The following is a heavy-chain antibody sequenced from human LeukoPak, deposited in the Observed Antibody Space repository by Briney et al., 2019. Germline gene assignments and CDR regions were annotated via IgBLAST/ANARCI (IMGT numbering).Heavy chain of an antibody. V-gene: IGHV3-7*01. CDR3: ATQPYYDFWSGNNGQDY. CDR2: IKQDGSEK. J-gene: IGHJ4*02. CDR1: GFTFSSYW. D-gene: IGHD3-3*01. Sequence: GGSLRLSCAASGFTFSSYWMSWVRQAPGKGLEWVANIKQDGSEKYYVDSVKGRFTISRDNAKNSLYLQMNSLRAEDTAVYYCATQPYYDFWSGNNGQDYWGQGTLVTVSS.